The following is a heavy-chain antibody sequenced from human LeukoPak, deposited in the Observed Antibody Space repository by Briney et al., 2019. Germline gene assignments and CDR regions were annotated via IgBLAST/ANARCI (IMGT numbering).Heavy chain of an antibody. V-gene: IGHV4-34*01. CDR3: PSQNRAYCSGGSCYSGYYYYYYYMDV. D-gene: IGHD2-15*01. Sequence: PSETMSLTCAVYGGSFSGYYWSWIRQPPGKGLEWIGEINHSGSTNYNPALKSRVTISVDTSKNQFSVKLSSVTAADTAVYYCPSQNRAYCSGGSCYSGYYYYYYYMDVWGKGTTVTVSS. J-gene: IGHJ6*03. CDR1: GGSFSGYY. CDR2: INHSGST.